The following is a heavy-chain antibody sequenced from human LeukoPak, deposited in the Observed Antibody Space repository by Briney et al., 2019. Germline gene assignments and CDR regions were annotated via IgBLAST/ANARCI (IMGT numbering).Heavy chain of an antibody. CDR2: ISSRSSTI. Sequence: GGSLRLSCAASGFAFSSYSMNWVRQAPGKGLEWVSYISSRSSTIYYADSVKGRFTISRDNAKNSLYLQMNSLRAEDTAVYYCARDGYYYGSGSYYKVDFDYWGQGTLVTVSS. V-gene: IGHV3-48*01. D-gene: IGHD3-10*01. J-gene: IGHJ4*02. CDR1: GFAFSSYS. CDR3: ARDGYYYGSGSYYKVDFDY.